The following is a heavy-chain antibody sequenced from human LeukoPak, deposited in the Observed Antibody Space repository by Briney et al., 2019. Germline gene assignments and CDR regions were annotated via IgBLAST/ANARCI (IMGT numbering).Heavy chain of an antibody. V-gene: IGHV3-30*02. Sequence: PGGSLRLSCAASGFTFSSYWMSWVRQAPGKGLEWVAFIRYDGIVKHFADSVKGRFTISRDNAKNTLFVQMNSLRAEDTAVYYCAKGGNSGWNFVDYWGQGTLVTVSS. J-gene: IGHJ4*02. D-gene: IGHD6-19*01. CDR2: IRYDGIVK. CDR1: GFTFSSYW. CDR3: AKGGNSGWNFVDY.